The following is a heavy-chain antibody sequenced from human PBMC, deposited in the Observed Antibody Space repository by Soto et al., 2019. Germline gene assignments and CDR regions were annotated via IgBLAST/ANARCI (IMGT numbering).Heavy chain of an antibody. CDR3: ACTDVTRPSCTDC. V-gene: IGHV3-7*01. Sequence: MESGGGLVQPGGSLRLSCVVSGLNFRSYWMSWVRQAPGKGLEWVANIKEDGSQKYYVDSVRGRFIISRDNARSAVYLQMYCLRVEDRVRYYCACTDVTRPSCTDCWGQGTVVTVSS. J-gene: IGHJ4*02. CDR1: GLNFRSYW. CDR2: IKEDGSQK. D-gene: IGHD2-21*02.